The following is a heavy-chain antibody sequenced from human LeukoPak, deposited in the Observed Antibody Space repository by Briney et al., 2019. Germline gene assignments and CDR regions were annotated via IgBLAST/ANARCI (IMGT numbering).Heavy chain of an antibody. D-gene: IGHD3-3*01. J-gene: IGHJ4*02. Sequence: GGSLRLPCAASGFTVSSNYMSWVRQAPGKGLEWVSVIYSGGSTYYADSVKGRFTISRDNSKNTLYLQMNSLRAEDTAVYYCAKSSLRFLEWLFPFDYWGQGTLVTVSS. CDR2: IYSGGST. CDR3: AKSSLRFLEWLFPFDY. CDR1: GFTVSSNY. V-gene: IGHV3-53*01.